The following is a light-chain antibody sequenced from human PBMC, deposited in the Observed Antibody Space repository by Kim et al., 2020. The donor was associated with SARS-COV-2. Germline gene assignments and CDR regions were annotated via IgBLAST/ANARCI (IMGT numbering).Light chain of an antibody. CDR2: EVT. V-gene: IGLV2-23*02. CDR1: GSDVGSYNH. J-gene: IGLJ3*02. CDR3: YSYAGSGTFV. Sequence: GQSITISCSGAGSDVGSYNHISWFQQHPGKAPKLMIYEVTKRPSEVSNRFSGSKSGNTASLTISGLQADDEADYYCYSYAGSGTFVFGGGTKLTVL.